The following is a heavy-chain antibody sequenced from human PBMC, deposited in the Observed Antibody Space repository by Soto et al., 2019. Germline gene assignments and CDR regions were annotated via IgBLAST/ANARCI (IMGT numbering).Heavy chain of an antibody. Sequence: PGGSLRLSCASAGFSFSSFEMNWVRQAPGRGLEWVSHITSSGQTKHYADSVKGRFTISRDNAKNSVYLQLNSLRAEDTALYYCARDPAPTSTSILVTEAYCSFYKHLDVWGQGTMVTVCS. CDR1: GFSFSSFE. CDR2: ITSSGQTK. J-gene: IGHJ6*02. CDR3: ARDPAPTSTSILVTEAYCSFYKHLDV. D-gene: IGHD2-2*02. V-gene: IGHV3-48*03.